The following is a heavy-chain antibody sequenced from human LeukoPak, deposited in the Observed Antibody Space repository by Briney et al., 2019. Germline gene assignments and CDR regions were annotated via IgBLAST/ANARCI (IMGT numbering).Heavy chain of an antibody. CDR3: ARSELSYYYDSSGVFAY. V-gene: IGHV4-39*07. CDR1: GGSISSSSYY. CDR2: IYYSGST. Sequence: SETLSLTCTVSGGSISSSSYYWGWIRQPPGKGLEWIGSIYYSGSTYYNPSLKSRVTISVDMSKNQFSLKLSSVTAADTAVYYCARSELSYYYDSSGVFAYWGQGTLVTVSS. D-gene: IGHD3-22*01. J-gene: IGHJ4*02.